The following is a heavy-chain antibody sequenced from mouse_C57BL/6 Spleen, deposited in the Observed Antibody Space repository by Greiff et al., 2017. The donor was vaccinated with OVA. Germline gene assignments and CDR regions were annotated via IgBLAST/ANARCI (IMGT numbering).Heavy chain of an antibody. V-gene: IGHV14-1*01. J-gene: IGHJ2*01. Sequence: EVQLQQSGAELVRPGASVKLSCTASGFNIKDYYMHWVKQRPEQGLEWIGRIDPEDGDTEYAPKFQGKATMTADTSSNTAYLQLSSLTSEDTAVYYCTTSITTVVGFDYWGQGTTLTVSS. CDR1: GFNIKDYY. D-gene: IGHD1-1*01. CDR2: IDPEDGDT. CDR3: TTSITTVVGFDY.